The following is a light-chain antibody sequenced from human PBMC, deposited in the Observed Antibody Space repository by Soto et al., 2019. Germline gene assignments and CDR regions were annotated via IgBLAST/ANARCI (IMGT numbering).Light chain of an antibody. CDR1: KNDIGVYDF. Sequence: QSVLTPPPSASGSPGQSVTISCTGTKNDIGVYDFVSWYQHHPGKAPRLIIYEVVQRPSGVPDRFSGSKPGNTASLTVSGLQAADEADYFCKSYAGSNTYVFGSGTKVTVL. CDR2: EVV. V-gene: IGLV2-8*01. CDR3: KSYAGSNTYV. J-gene: IGLJ1*01.